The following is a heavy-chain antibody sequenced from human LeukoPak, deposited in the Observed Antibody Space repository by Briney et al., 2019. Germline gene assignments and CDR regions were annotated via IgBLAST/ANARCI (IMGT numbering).Heavy chain of an antibody. V-gene: IGHV1-69*04. Sequence: GASVKVSCKASGGTFSSYAISWVRQAPGQGLEWMGRIIPILGIANYAQKFQGRVTITADKSTSTAYMELSSLRSEDTAVYYCARDPKKRGYSYGSLIYYYYGMDVWGQGTTVTVSS. CDR3: ARDPKKRGYSYGSLIYYYYGMDV. CDR1: GGTFSSYA. J-gene: IGHJ6*02. D-gene: IGHD5-18*01. CDR2: IIPILGIA.